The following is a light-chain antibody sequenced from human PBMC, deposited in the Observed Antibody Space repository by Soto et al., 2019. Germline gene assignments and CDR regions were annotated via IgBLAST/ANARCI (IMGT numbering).Light chain of an antibody. CDR1: QSVSSSY. Sequence: EIVLTQSPGTLSLSPGERATLSCRASQSVSSSYLAWYQQKPGQAPRLLIYGASSRATGIPDRFSGSGSGTDFTLTISRLEPEDFAVYYCLQYETFGGGTKVDIK. CDR3: LQYET. CDR2: GAS. V-gene: IGKV3-20*01. J-gene: IGKJ4*01.